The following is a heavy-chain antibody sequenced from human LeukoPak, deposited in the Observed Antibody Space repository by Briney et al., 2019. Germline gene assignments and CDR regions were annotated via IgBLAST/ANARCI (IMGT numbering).Heavy chain of an antibody. Sequence: PGGSLRLSCAASGFTFSSYAMHWVRQAPGKGLEWVAVISYDGSNKYYADSVKGRFTISRDNSKNTLYLQMNSLRAEDTAVYYCARVGATRHYFDYWGQGTLVTVSS. CDR3: ARVGATRHYFDY. CDR1: GFTFSSYA. V-gene: IGHV3-30-3*01. D-gene: IGHD1-26*01. CDR2: ISYDGSNK. J-gene: IGHJ4*02.